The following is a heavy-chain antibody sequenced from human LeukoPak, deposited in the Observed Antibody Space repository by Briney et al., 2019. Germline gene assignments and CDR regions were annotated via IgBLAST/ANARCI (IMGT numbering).Heavy chain of an antibody. V-gene: IGHV1-3*01. D-gene: IGHD3-22*01. CDR2: INAGNGDT. CDR3: ARGTGLGRYYDSSGYYSAGRWFDP. CDR1: GYTFSSNA. J-gene: IGHJ5*02. Sequence: ASLKVSCKASGYTFSSNAIHWVRQAPGQRLEWMGWINAGNGDTKYSQKFQGRVTITRDTSASTAYMELSSLRSEDTAVYYYARGTGLGRYYDSSGYYSAGRWFDPWGQGTLVTVSS.